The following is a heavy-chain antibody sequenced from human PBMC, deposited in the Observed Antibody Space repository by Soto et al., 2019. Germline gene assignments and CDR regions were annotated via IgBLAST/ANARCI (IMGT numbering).Heavy chain of an antibody. CDR2: ISYDGSNK. D-gene: IGHD6-13*01. Sequence: GGSLRLSCAASGFTFSSYGMHWVRQAPGKGLEWVAVISYDGSNKYYADSVKGRFTISRDSSKNTLYLQMNNLRAEDTAAYYCAKGAAVSRRLDWFDPWVQGTLVTVSS. CDR3: AKGAAVSRRLDWFDP. V-gene: IGHV3-30*18. CDR1: GFTFSSYG. J-gene: IGHJ5*02.